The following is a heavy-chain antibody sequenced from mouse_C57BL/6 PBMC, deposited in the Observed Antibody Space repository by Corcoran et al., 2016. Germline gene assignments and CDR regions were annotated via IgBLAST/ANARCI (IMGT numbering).Heavy chain of an antibody. V-gene: IGHV3-6*01. Sequence: DVQLQESGPGLVKPSQSLSLTCSVTGYSITSGYYWNWIRQFPGNKLEWMGYISYDGSNNYNPSLKNRISITRDTSKNQFFLKLNSVTTEDTVTYYCARDGNWYFDVWGTGTTVTVSS. CDR1: GYSITSGYY. CDR2: ISYDGSN. CDR3: ARDGNWYFDV. D-gene: IGHD1-1*02. J-gene: IGHJ1*03.